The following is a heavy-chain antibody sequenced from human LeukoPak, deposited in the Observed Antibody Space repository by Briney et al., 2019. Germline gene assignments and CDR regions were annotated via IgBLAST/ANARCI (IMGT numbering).Heavy chain of an antibody. Sequence: GGSLRLSCAASGFTFSNYGMHWVRQAPGKGLEWVAVISYDGSNKYYADSVKGRFTFSRDNSKNTLYLQMNSLRAEDTAVYYCAVPVDYWGQGTLVTVSS. D-gene: IGHD1-14*01. CDR2: ISYDGSNK. V-gene: IGHV3-30*03. J-gene: IGHJ4*02. CDR3: AVPVDY. CDR1: GFTFSNYG.